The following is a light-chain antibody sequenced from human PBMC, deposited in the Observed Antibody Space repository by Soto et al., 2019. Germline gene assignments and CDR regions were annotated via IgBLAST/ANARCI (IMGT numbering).Light chain of an antibody. Sequence: QSVLTQPPSVSGDPGQRVTISCTGSSSNIGANYDVHWYQHLPGAAPKLLIYGNINRLSGVPDRFSGSKSGTSASLAITGLQAEDEADYYCQSYDRSLSGLVFGGGTKLTVL. CDR3: QSYDRSLSGLV. CDR1: SSNIGANYD. CDR2: GNI. V-gene: IGLV1-40*01. J-gene: IGLJ3*02.